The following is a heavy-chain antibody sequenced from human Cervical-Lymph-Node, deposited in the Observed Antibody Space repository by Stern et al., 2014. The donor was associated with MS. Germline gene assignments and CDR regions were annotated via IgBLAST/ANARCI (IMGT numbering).Heavy chain of an antibody. CDR3: QAFPAY. CDR2: INPSIGVT. J-gene: IGHJ4*02. Sequence: QVQLVQSGAEVKKPGASVKVSCRSSGYSFTAYYFHWVRQAPGQGLEWMGCINPSIGVTHYAQHFQGRVTMTRGSSMNTAYMEMSRLRSYDTAVYYCQAFPAYWGQGTLITVSS. V-gene: IGHV1-2*02. CDR1: GYSFTAYY.